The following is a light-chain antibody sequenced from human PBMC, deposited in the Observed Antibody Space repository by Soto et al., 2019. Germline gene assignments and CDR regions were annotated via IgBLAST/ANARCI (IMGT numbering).Light chain of an antibody. CDR1: SSDVGGYNY. CDR2: EVF. CDR3: SSYASSHVV. J-gene: IGLJ2*01. Sequence: QSALTQPPSASGSPGQSVTISCTGTSSDVGGYNYVSWYQQHPGKAPKLMIYEVFKRPSGVPDRFSGSKSGNTASLTVSGLLAEVGPDYYCSSYASSHVVFGGGTMLTVL. V-gene: IGLV2-8*01.